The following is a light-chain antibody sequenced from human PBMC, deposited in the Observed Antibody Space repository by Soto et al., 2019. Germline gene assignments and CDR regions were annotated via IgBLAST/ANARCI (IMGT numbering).Light chain of an antibody. CDR2: GAS. V-gene: IGKV3-20*01. CDR1: QSVSSN. CDR3: QQYGSSASIT. J-gene: IGKJ5*01. Sequence: EIVLTQSPGTLSLSPGERATLSCRASQSVSSNLAWYQQKPGQAPRLLIYGASSRATGIPDRFSGSESGTDFTLTISRLEPEDFAMYYCQQYGSSASITFGQGTRLEIK.